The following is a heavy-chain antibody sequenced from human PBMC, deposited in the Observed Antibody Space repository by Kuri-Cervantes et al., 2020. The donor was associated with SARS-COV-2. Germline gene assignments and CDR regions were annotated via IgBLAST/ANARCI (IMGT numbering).Heavy chain of an antibody. CDR1: GDSISDYSYY. Sequence: GSLRLSCTVPGDSISDYSYYWGWIRQPPGKGLEWIGSIHYTGNTYYNPSLRSRVTMSVDTAKNQVSLEVTSVTAADTAVYYCASHRAQWWTLWGQGTLVTVSS. V-gene: IGHV4-39*01. D-gene: IGHD2-15*01. CDR3: ASHRAQWWTL. J-gene: IGHJ4*02. CDR2: IHYTGNT.